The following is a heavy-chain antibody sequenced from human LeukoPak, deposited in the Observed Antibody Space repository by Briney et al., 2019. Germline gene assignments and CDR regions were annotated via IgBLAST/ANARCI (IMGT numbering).Heavy chain of an antibody. V-gene: IGHV4-38-2*02. CDR1: GYSISSGYY. J-gene: IGHJ5*02. Sequence: SETLSLTCTVSGYSISSGYYWGWIRQPPGKGPEWIGSIYHSGSTYYNPSLKSRVTISVDTPKNQFSLKLSSVTAADTAVYYCARGLVVANWFDPWGQGTLVTVSS. D-gene: IGHD2-15*01. CDR3: ARGLVVANWFDP. CDR2: IYHSGST.